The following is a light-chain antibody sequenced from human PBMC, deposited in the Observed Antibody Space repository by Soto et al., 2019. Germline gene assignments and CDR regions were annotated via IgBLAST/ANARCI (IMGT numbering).Light chain of an antibody. V-gene: IGKV3-15*01. CDR2: GAS. J-gene: IGKJ1*01. CDR3: QQYNNWWT. CDR1: QSVSNN. Sequence: EIVMTQSPATLSVSPGERATLSCRASQSVSNNLAWYQKKPGQAPRLLIYGASTRPTGIQARFSGGGSGTEFTLTISSLQSEDFAVYYCQQYNNWWTVGQGTRVEIK.